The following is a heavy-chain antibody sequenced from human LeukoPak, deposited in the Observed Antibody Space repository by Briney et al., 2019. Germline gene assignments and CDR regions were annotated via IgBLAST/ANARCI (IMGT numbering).Heavy chain of an antibody. CDR1: GFTFCRYR. Sequence: PGGPLRLSCAPCGFTFCRYRMIDVRQAPGKGGVGVLSICSCSSYIYYADSVKGRFTISRDNAKNSLYLQMNSLRAEDTAVYYCARDSGIAAAGTWGPNDYWGQGTLVTVSS. J-gene: IGHJ4*02. CDR2: ICSCSSYI. V-gene: IGHV3-21*01. CDR3: ARDSGIAAAGTWGPNDY. D-gene: IGHD6-13*01.